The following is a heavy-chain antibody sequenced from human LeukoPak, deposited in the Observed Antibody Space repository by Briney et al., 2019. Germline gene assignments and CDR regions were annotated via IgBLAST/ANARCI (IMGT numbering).Heavy chain of an antibody. J-gene: IGHJ4*02. D-gene: IGHD1-14*01. V-gene: IGHV4-38-2*02. CDR3: AREGAGGKDY. Sequence: SETLSLTCAVSGYSISSGYYWGWIGQPPGKGLEWIGSIYHSGSTYYNPSLKSRVTISVDTSKNQFSLKLSSVTAADTAVYYCAREGAGGKDYWGQGTLVTVSS. CDR2: IYHSGST. CDR1: GYSISSGYY.